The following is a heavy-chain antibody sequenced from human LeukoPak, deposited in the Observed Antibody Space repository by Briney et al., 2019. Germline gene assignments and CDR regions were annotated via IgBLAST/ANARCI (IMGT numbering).Heavy chain of an antibody. CDR1: GYTFTSYY. J-gene: IGHJ3*02. CDR2: INPSGGST. D-gene: IGHD3-10*01. Sequence: GASVKVSCKASGYTFTSYYMHLVRQAPGQGLEWMGIINPSGGSTSYAQKFQGRVTMTRDTSTSTVYMELSSLRSEDTAVYYCAREPSEVPRGGSDPQITMVRGVMTLSAFDIWGQGTMVTVSS. V-gene: IGHV1-46*01. CDR3: AREPSEVPRGGSDPQITMVRGVMTLSAFDI.